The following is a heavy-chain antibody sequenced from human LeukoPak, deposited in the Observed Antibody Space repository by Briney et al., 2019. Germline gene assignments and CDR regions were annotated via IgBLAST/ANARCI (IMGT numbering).Heavy chain of an antibody. CDR1: GFGVSVNY. V-gene: IGHV3-66*01. Sequence: PGGSLRLSCAASGFGVSVNYMSWVRQAPGKGLEWASVLYASGITKYADSVKGRFTISRDTSDNTLNLQMNDLGAEDSAVYYCAAKGNGYTGIYVFAHWGQGTLVTVSA. D-gene: IGHD1-26*01. J-gene: IGHJ4*02. CDR2: LYASGIT. CDR3: AAKGNGYTGIYVFAH.